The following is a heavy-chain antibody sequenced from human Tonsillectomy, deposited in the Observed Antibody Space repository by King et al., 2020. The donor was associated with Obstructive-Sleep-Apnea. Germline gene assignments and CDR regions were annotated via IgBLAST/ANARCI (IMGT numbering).Heavy chain of an antibody. Sequence: QLQESGPGLVKPSETLSLTCTVSGGSISSYYWSWIRQPPGKGLEWIGYIYYSGSTNYNPSLKSRVNISVDTSKNHFSLQLSSVTAADTAVYYCARRPRRNDYGDYVGAFDIWGQGTMVTVSS. CDR2: IYYSGST. CDR3: ARRPRRNDYGDYVGAFDI. J-gene: IGHJ3*02. CDR1: GGSISSYY. D-gene: IGHD4-17*01. V-gene: IGHV4-59*01.